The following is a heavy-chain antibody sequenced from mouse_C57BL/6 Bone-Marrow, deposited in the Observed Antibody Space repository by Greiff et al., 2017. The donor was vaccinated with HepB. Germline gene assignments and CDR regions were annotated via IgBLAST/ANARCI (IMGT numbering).Heavy chain of an antibody. CDR3: TRYGDY. D-gene: IGHD1-1*02. CDR2: IDPETGGT. Sequence: VQLQESGAELVRPGASVTLSCKASGYTFTDYEMHWVKQTPVHGLEWIGAIDPETGGTAYNQKFKGKAILTADKASSRAYMELRSLTSEDSAVYYCTRYGDYWGQGTTRTVSS. J-gene: IGHJ2*01. V-gene: IGHV1-15*01. CDR1: GYTFTDYE.